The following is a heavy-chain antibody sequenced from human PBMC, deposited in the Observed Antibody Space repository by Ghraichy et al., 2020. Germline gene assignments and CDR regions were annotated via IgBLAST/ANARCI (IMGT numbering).Heavy chain of an antibody. V-gene: IGHV3-64D*09. Sequence: GGSLRLSCLASGFTFSSYAMHWVRQAPGKGLEYVSAISSNGGSTYYADSVKGRFTNSRDNSKNTLYLQMSSLRAEYTAVYYCVKDTLHDYSIGGGSDVWGHGTTVTVSS. D-gene: IGHD4-11*01. J-gene: IGHJ6*02. CDR3: VKDTLHDYSIGGGSDV. CDR1: GFTFSSYA. CDR2: ISSNGGST.